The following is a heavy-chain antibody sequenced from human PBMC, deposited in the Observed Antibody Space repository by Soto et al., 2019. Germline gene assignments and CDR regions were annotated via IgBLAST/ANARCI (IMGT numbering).Heavy chain of an antibody. V-gene: IGHV3-7*01. Sequence: GGSLRLSCAASGFTFSSYWMSWVRQAPGKGLEWVANIKQDGSEKYYVDSVKGRFTISRDNAKNSLYLQMNSLRAEDTAVYYCATSYSIVVVPAAVNDAFDIWGQGTMVTVSS. D-gene: IGHD2-2*01. CDR1: GFTFSSYW. CDR2: IKQDGSEK. J-gene: IGHJ3*02. CDR3: ATSYSIVVVPAAVNDAFDI.